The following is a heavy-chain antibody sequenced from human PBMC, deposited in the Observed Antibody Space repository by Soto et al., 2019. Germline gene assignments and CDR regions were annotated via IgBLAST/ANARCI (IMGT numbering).Heavy chain of an antibody. V-gene: IGHV1-24*01. Sequence: GASVKVSCKVSGYTLTELSMHWVRQAPGKGLEWMGGFDPEDGETIYAQKFQGRVTMTEDTSTDTAYMEMSSLRSEDTALYYCATADPRPILGRDYHYYYYGMDVWGQGTTVTVSS. CDR2: FDPEDGET. CDR3: ATADPRPILGRDYHYYYYGMDV. CDR1: GYTLTELS. J-gene: IGHJ6*02. D-gene: IGHD4-17*01.